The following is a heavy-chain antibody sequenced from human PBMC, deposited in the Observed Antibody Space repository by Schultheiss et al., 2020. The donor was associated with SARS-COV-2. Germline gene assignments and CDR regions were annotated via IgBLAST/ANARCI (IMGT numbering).Heavy chain of an antibody. CDR3: ARGRNDYGDWGLFQH. V-gene: IGHV4-31*03. CDR1: GGSISSGGYY. CDR2: IYYSGST. J-gene: IGHJ1*01. D-gene: IGHD4-17*01. Sequence: SETLSLTCTVSGGSISSGGYYWSWIRQHPGKGLEWIGYIYYSGSTNYNPSLKSRVTISVDKSKNQFSLKLSSVTAADTAVYYCARGRNDYGDWGLFQHWGQGTLVTVSS.